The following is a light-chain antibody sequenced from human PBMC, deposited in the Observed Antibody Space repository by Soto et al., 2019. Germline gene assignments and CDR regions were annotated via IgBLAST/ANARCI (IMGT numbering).Light chain of an antibody. CDR2: DVI. CDR3: SSYTSSSTLGM. J-gene: IGLJ3*02. Sequence: QSALTQPASVSGSPGQSITISCTGTSSDVGGYNYVSWYQQHPGKAPKLMIYDVINRPSGVSHRFSGAKSGNTASLTISGLQAEDEADYYCSSYTSSSTLGMFGGGTQLTVL. CDR1: SSDVGGYNY. V-gene: IGLV2-14*01.